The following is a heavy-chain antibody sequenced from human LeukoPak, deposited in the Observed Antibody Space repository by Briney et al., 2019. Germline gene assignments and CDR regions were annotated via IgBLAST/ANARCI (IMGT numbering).Heavy chain of an antibody. V-gene: IGHV3-21*01. Sequence: GGSLRLSCAASGFTFSSYSMNWVRQAPGKGLEWVSSISSSSSYIYYADSVKGRFTISRDNSKNTLYLQMNSLRAEDTAVYYCARAGAGGYYYDSSGYYFDAFDIWGQGTMATVSS. CDR1: GFTFSSYS. CDR3: ARAGAGGYYYDSSGYYFDAFDI. J-gene: IGHJ3*02. D-gene: IGHD3-22*01. CDR2: ISSSSSYI.